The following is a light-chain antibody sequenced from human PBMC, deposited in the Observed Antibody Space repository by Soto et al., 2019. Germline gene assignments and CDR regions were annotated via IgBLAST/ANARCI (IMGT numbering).Light chain of an antibody. Sequence: LTKLPCTRPLPPGERATLSCRASQSVSSSYLAWYQQKPGQAPRLLIYGASSRATGIPDRFSGSGSGTDFTLTISRLEPEDFAVYYCQQYGSSPWTFGQGTKVDIK. J-gene: IGKJ1*01. CDR1: QSVSSSY. CDR3: QQYGSSPWT. CDR2: GAS. V-gene: IGKV3-20*01.